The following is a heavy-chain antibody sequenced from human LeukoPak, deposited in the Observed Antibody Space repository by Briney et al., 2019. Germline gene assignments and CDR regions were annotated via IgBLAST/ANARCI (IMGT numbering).Heavy chain of an antibody. CDR3: ARGVRGGGATTWDY. CDR1: GGSISSGGYF. D-gene: IGHD1-26*01. Sequence: PSETLSLTCTVSGGSISSGGYFWSWIRQPPGKGLEWIGYIYHSGSTYYNPSLRSRVTISVDRSKNQFSLKLSSVTAADTAVYYCARGVRGGGATTWDYWGQGTLVTVSS. CDR2: IYHSGST. V-gene: IGHV4-30-2*01. J-gene: IGHJ4*02.